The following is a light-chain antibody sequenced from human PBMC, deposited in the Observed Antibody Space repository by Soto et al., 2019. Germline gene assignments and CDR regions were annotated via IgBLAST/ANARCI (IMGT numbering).Light chain of an antibody. CDR3: FSYTSSSTHV. J-gene: IGLJ1*01. CDR2: DVN. Sequence: QSALTQPASVSGSPGQSITISCTGTSSDVGGYNFVSWYQQHPVKVPKLMIFDVNRRPSGVSDRFSGSKFGHTASLTISGLQAEDEGDYYCFSYTSSSTHVFGSGTKLTVL. CDR1: SSDVGGYNF. V-gene: IGLV2-14*03.